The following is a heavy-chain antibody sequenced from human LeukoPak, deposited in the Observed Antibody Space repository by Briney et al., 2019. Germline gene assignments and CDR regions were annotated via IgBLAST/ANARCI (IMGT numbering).Heavy chain of an antibody. D-gene: IGHD6-19*01. CDR1: GFTFSTYW. V-gene: IGHV3-74*01. CDR3: VRDSGWALFDY. CDR2: INSDGSST. J-gene: IGHJ4*02. Sequence: HAGGSPRLSCEASGFTFSTYWMHWVRQAPGKGLVWVSRINSDGSSTTYADSVRGRFTISRDNAKNTLYLQMNSLRAEDTAVYYCVRDSGWALFDYWGQGTLVTVSS.